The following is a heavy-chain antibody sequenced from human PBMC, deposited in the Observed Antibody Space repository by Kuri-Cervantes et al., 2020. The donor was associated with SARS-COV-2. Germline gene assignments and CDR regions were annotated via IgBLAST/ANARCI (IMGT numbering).Heavy chain of an antibody. D-gene: IGHD4-11*01. Sequence: ASVKVSCKASGYTFTSYAMHWVRQAPGQRLEWMGWINAGNGNTKYSQKFQGRVTMTRNTSISTAYMELSSLRSEDTAVYYCARESDSNYAINYYYGMDVWGQGTTVTVSS. CDR1: GYTFTSYA. CDR2: INAGNGNT. CDR3: ARESDSNYAINYYYGMDV. V-gene: IGHV1-3*01. J-gene: IGHJ6*02.